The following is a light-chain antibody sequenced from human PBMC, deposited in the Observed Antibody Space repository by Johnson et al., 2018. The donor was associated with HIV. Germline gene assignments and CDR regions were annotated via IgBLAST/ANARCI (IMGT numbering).Light chain of an antibody. V-gene: IGLV1-51*02. CDR1: SSNIGNNY. CDR3: GTWDSSLSAYV. CDR2: ENN. J-gene: IGLJ1*01. Sequence: VLTQPPSVSAAPGQKVTISCSGSSSNIGNNYVSWYQQLPGTAPKLLIYENNKRPSGIPDRFSGSKSGPSATLGITGLQTGDEADYYCGTWDSSLSAYVFGTGTKVTVL.